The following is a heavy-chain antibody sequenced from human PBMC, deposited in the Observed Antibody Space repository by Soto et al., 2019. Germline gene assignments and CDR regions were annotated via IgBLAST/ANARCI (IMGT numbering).Heavy chain of an antibody. V-gene: IGHV3-21*01. J-gene: IGHJ4*02. D-gene: IGHD3-22*01. Sequence: GGSLRLACAASGFTFSSYSMNWVRQAPGKGLEWVSSISSSSSYIYYADSVKGRFTISRDNAKNSLYLQMNSLRAEDTAVYYCARVRDYYDRRIIAYWGQGTLVTVSS. CDR1: GFTFSSYS. CDR3: ARVRDYYDRRIIAY. CDR2: ISSSSSYI.